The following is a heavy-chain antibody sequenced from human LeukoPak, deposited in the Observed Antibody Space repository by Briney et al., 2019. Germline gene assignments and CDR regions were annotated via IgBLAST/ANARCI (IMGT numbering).Heavy chain of an antibody. J-gene: IGHJ4*02. Sequence: PGGSLRLSCAASGFTFSDYYMSWIRQAPGKGLEWVSYISSSGSTIYYADSVKGRFTISRDNSKNTLFLQMNSLRAEDTAVYYCAREPGRSGCYDYWGQGTLVTVSS. D-gene: IGHD3-22*01. V-gene: IGHV3-11*04. CDR3: AREPGRSGCYDY. CDR2: ISSSGSTI. CDR1: GFTFSDYY.